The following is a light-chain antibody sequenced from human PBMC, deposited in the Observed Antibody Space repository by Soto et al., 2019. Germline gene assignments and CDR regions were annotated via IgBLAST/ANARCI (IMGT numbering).Light chain of an antibody. CDR2: GAS. Sequence: EIVMTKSPATLSVSRGERATLSCRASQSVSSNLAWYQQKPGQAPRLLIYGASTRATGIPARFSGSGSGTDFTLTISRLEPEDFAMYYCQQYGSSGTFGQATKVDIK. CDR3: QQYGSSGT. J-gene: IGKJ1*01. CDR1: QSVSSN. V-gene: IGKV3-15*01.